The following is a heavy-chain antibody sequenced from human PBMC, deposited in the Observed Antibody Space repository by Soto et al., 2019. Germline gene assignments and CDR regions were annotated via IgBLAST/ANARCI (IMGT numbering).Heavy chain of an antibody. CDR2: IIPIFGTA. J-gene: IGHJ6*02. Sequence: ASVKVSCKASGGTFSSYAISWVRQAPGQGLEWMGGIIPIFGTANYAQKFQGRVTITADESTSTAYMELSSLRSEDTAVYYCARLGGVAAAGRSSGLTYTSEGIDVWRPGTTLSV. CDR1: GGTFSSYA. CDR3: ARLGGVAAAGRSSGLTYTSEGIDV. D-gene: IGHD6-13*01. V-gene: IGHV1-69*13.